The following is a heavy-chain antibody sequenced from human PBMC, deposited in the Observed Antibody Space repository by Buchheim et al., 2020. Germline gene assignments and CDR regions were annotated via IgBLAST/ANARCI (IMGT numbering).Heavy chain of an antibody. CDR3: ATANALGYCSGGSCYAVSRYYYGMDV. Sequence: QVQLQESGPGLVKPSGTLSLTCAVSGGSFSSSNWWSWVRQPPGKGLEWIGEIYHSGSTNYNPSLKSRVTISVDKSKNQFSLKLSSVTAADTAVYYCATANALGYCSGGSCYAVSRYYYGMDVWGQGTT. V-gene: IGHV4-4*02. CDR2: IYHSGST. CDR1: GGSFSSSNW. D-gene: IGHD2-15*01. J-gene: IGHJ6*02.